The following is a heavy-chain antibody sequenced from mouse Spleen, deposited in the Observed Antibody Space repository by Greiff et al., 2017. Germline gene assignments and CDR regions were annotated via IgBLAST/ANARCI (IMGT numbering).Heavy chain of an antibody. CDR2: IYPGDGDT. Sequence: VQRVESGPELVKPGASVKISCKASGYAFSSSWMNWVKQRPGQGLEWIGRIYPGDGDTNYNGKFKGKATLTADKSSSTAYMQLSSLTSVDSAVYYCARSAYYRYDYYAMDYWGQGTSVTVSS. V-gene: IGHV1-82*01. D-gene: IGHD2-14*01. CDR3: ARSAYYRYDYYAMDY. CDR1: GYAFSSSW. J-gene: IGHJ4*01.